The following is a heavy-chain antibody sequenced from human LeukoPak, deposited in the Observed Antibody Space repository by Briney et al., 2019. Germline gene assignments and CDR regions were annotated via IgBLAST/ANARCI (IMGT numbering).Heavy chain of an antibody. V-gene: IGHV4-34*01. J-gene: IGHJ4*02. CDR3: ARSRGYFDWLSDY. CDR1: GGSFSGYF. D-gene: IGHD3-9*01. Sequence: SETLSLTCAGYGGSFSGYFWSWIRQPPGKGLEWIGEINHGGGTYYSPSLKSRVTISIDTSKNQFSLKLSSVTAADTAVYYCARSRGYFDWLSDYWGQGTLVTASS. CDR2: INHGGGT.